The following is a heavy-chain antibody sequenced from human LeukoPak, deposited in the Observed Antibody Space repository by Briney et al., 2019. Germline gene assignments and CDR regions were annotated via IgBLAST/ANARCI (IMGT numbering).Heavy chain of an antibody. V-gene: IGHV1-18*04. CDR2: ISGDEGNI. J-gene: IGHJ5*02. CDR1: GYNFLRYG. CDR3: AREAVVPAAMGFDP. Sequence: ASVKVSCKASGYNFLRYGISWVRQAPGLGLEWMGWISGDEGNINYAQKFQGRITMTIDTSTSTAYLELRRLRSDDTAVYYCAREAVVPAAMGFDPWGQGTLVTVSS. D-gene: IGHD2-2*01.